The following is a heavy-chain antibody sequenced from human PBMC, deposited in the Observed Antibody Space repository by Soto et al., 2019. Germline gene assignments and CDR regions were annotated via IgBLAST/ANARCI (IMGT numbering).Heavy chain of an antibody. J-gene: IGHJ4*02. CDR1: GFTFSTYA. V-gene: IGHV3-23*01. CDR3: AKQRAGYGSGSDTYYFDC. Sequence: EVQLLESGGGLVQPGGSLRLSCSTSGFTFSTYAMNWVRQAPGKGLEWVSALSGSGGTTYYADSVRGRFTISRDNSKNTLFLQMNSLRAEDTALYYCAKQRAGYGSGSDTYYFDCWGQGTPGTVSS. CDR2: LSGSGGTT. D-gene: IGHD3-10*01.